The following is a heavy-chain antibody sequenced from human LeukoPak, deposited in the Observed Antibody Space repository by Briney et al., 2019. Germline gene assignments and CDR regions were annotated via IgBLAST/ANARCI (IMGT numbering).Heavy chain of an antibody. D-gene: IGHD2-15*01. J-gene: IGHJ3*02. V-gene: IGHV4-39*02. CDR2: IYYSGST. CDR1: GGSISISSYY. CDR3: AISGGSWVEPGAFDI. Sequence: PSETLSLTCTVSGGSISISSYYWGWIRQPPGKGLEWIGSIYYSGSTYYNPSLKSRVTISVDTSKNHFSLKLSSVTAAGTAVYYCAISGGSWVEPGAFDIWGQGTMVTVSS.